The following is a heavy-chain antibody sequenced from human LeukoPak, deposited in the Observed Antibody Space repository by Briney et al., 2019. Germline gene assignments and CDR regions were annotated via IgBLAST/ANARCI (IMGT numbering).Heavy chain of an antibody. J-gene: IGHJ6*03. D-gene: IGHD2/OR15-2a*01. V-gene: IGHV1-2*02. CDR2: INPNSGGT. CDR3: ARDLSRFNFYYYLDV. CDR1: GYTFSDYH. Sequence: GASVKVSCKASGYTFSDYHIHWVRLAPGQGLEWMGWINPNSGGTNYAQKFQGRVTMTRDTSITTAYMELRGLRSDATAVYFCARDLSRFNFYYYLDVWGKGTTVTVSS.